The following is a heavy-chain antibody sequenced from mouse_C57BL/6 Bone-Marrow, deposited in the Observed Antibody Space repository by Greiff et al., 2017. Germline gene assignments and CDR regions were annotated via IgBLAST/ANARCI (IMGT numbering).Heavy chain of an antibody. Sequence: EVQVVESGEGLVKPGGSLKLSCAASGFTFSSYAMSWVRQTPEKRLEWVAYISSGGDYIYYADTVKGRFTITRDNARNTLYLQMSSLKSEEPAMDYCTRGPYYYGSSYGFAYWGQGTLVTVSA. CDR3: TRGPYYYGSSYGFAY. D-gene: IGHD1-1*01. V-gene: IGHV5-9-1*02. J-gene: IGHJ3*01. CDR1: GFTFSSYA. CDR2: ISSGGDYI.